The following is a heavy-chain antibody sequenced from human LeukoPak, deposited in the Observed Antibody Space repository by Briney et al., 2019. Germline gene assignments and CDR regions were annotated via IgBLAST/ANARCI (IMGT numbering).Heavy chain of an antibody. D-gene: IGHD3-22*01. CDR1: GYTFTSYG. J-gene: IGHJ4*02. CDR3: ARAPHFFDTSGSRYYFDY. V-gene: IGHV1-18*01. CDR2: ISAYNGNT. Sequence: ASVKVSCKASGYTFTSYGISWVRQAPGQGLEWMGWISAYNGNTNYAQKLQGRVTMTTDTSTSTAYMELGSLRSDDTAVYYCARAPHFFDTSGSRYYFDYWGQGALVTVSS.